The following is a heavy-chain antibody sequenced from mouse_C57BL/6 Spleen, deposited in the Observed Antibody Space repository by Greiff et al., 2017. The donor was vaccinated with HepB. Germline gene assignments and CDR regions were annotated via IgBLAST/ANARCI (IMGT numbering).Heavy chain of an antibody. CDR3: TREGDSNYWYFDV. V-gene: IGHV5-9-1*02. Sequence: DVMLVESGEGLVKPGGSLKLSCAASGFTFSSYAMSWVRQTPEKRLEWVAYISSGGDYIYYADTVKGRFTISRDNARNTLYLQMSSLKSEDTAMYYCTREGDSNYWYFDVWGTGTTVTVSS. CDR1: GFTFSSYA. D-gene: IGHD2-5*01. J-gene: IGHJ1*03. CDR2: ISSGGDYI.